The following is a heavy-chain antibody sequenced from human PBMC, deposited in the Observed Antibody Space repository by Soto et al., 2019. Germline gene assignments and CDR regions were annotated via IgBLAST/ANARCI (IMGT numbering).Heavy chain of an antibody. CDR3: ARDQLEPTSYYYGMDV. D-gene: IGHD1-1*01. V-gene: IGHV1-69*13. Sequence: SVKVSCKASGGTFSSYAISWVRQAPGQGLEWMGGIIPIFGTANYAQKFQGRVTITADESTSTAYMELSSLRSEDTAVYYCARDQLEPTSYYYGMDVWGQGTTVTVSS. CDR2: IIPIFGTA. CDR1: GGTFSSYA. J-gene: IGHJ6*02.